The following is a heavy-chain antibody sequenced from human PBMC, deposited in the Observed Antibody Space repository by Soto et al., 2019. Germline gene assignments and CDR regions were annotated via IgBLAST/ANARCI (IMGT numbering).Heavy chain of an antibody. CDR3: ARDRDRYNGAIDY. V-gene: IGHV1-46*03. CDR1: GYTFSNYY. Sequence: ASVKVSCKASGYTFSNYYMHWVRQAPGQGLEWMGIINPSGGSTSYGQKFQGRVTMTRDTSTSTVYMELSTLRSEDTAVYYCARDRDRYNGAIDYWCPGALVPVSA. D-gene: IGHD1-1*01. J-gene: IGHJ4*02. CDR2: INPSGGST.